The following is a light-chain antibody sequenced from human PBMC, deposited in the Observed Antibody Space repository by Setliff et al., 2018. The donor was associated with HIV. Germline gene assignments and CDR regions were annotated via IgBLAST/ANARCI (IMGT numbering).Light chain of an antibody. J-gene: IGLJ3*02. CDR3: LLSYSGVRV. V-gene: IGLV7-46*01. Sequence: QAVVTQEPSLTVSPGGTVTLTCASSTGAVTNSHYPYWFQQKPGRAPRTLIYATSDKHFGTPARSSGSLLGGKAALTLSGAQPEDEADYYCLLSYSGVRVFGGGTKVTVL. CDR2: ATS. CDR1: TGAVTNSHY.